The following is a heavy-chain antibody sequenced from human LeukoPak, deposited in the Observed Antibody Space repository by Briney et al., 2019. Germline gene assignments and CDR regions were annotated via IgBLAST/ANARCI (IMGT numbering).Heavy chain of an antibody. V-gene: IGHV1-69*04. CDR2: IIPILGIA. Sequence: SVKVSCKGSGGTFSSYAISWVRQAPGQGLEWMGRIIPILGIANYAQKFQGRVTITADKSTSTAYMELSSLRSEDTAVYYCARDIVGATPAFDYWGQGTLVTVSS. CDR1: GGTFSSYA. J-gene: IGHJ4*02. D-gene: IGHD1-26*01. CDR3: ARDIVGATPAFDY.